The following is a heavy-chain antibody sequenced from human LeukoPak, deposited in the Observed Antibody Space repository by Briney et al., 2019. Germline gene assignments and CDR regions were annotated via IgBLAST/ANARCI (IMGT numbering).Heavy chain of an antibody. CDR2: INPNNGNT. CDR3: ARDWGSTKVITDY. J-gene: IGHJ4*02. V-gene: IGHV1-18*04. CDR1: GYTFTGYY. D-gene: IGHD3-16*01. Sequence: ASVKVSCKASGYTFTGYYMHWVRQAPGQGLEWMGRINPNNGNTQYAQNLQDRVTMSTDTPTNTAYMEVRSLTSDDTAIYYCARDWGSTKVITDYWGQGTPVTVSS.